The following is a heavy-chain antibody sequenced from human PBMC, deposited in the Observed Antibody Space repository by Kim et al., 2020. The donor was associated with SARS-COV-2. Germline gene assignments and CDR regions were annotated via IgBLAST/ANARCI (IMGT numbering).Heavy chain of an antibody. CDR3: ARHGGYSYGWAPPLGEGWFDP. CDR2: IYPGDSDT. J-gene: IGHJ5*02. CDR1: GYSFTSYW. D-gene: IGHD5-18*01. V-gene: IGHV5-51*01. Sequence: GESLKISCKGSGYSFTSYWIGWVRQMPGKGLEWMGIIYPGDSDTRYSPSFQGQVTISADKSISTAYLQWSSLKASDTAMYYCARHGGYSYGWAPPLGEGWFDPWGQGTLVTVSS.